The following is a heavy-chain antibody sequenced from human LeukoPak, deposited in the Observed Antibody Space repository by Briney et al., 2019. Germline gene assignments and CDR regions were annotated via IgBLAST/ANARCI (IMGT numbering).Heavy chain of an antibody. D-gene: IGHD1-26*01. CDR2: ISWSGYAI. CDR1: GFTFSDYY. V-gene: IGHV3-11*01. CDR3: ARLSGTYSRGGDH. Sequence: PGGSLRLSCAASGFTFSDYYMTWIRQASGKGLEWVSHISWSGYAIHHPGSVKGRFTISRDNAKNSLYLQMNSLRVEDSAVYYCARLSGTYSRGGDHWGQGTLVTVSS. J-gene: IGHJ4*02.